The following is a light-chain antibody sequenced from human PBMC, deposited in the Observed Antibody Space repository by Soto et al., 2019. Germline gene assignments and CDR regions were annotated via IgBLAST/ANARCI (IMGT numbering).Light chain of an antibody. Sequence: DITMTQYPSSLSASLGDRVTITCQASQDIGKYLNWYQQKPGKAPKLLIYDASNFKTGVPSRFSGSGSGSDFSFTISSLQHEYFATYYCQQYDNLLSFGGGTKVESK. CDR3: QQYDNLLS. V-gene: IGKV1-33*01. CDR1: QDIGKY. CDR2: DAS. J-gene: IGKJ4*01.